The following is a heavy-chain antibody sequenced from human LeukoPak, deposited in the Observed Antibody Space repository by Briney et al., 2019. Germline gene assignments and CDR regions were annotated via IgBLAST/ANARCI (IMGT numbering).Heavy chain of an antibody. D-gene: IGHD2-2*01. CDR2: ISGSGGTT. Sequence: AGSLTLTCAASGFTFSSYAMNWVRQAPGKGLEWVSGISGSGGTTFYADSVKGRFTISRDNSKNTVFLQMNSLRAEDTAVYYCASYCGTTSCYASGDYWGQGTLVTVSS. V-gene: IGHV3-23*01. CDR3: ASYCGTTSCYASGDY. J-gene: IGHJ4*02. CDR1: GFTFSSYA.